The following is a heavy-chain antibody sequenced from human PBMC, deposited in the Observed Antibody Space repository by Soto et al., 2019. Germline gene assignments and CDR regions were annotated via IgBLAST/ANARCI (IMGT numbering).Heavy chain of an antibody. J-gene: IGHJ4*02. CDR3: VRDGSYCSGGTCYSNIYFDF. CDR2: ISYDGSLK. D-gene: IGHD2-15*01. CDR1: GFTFRNYA. V-gene: IGHV3-30-3*01. Sequence: QVQLVESGGGVVQPGRSLRLSCAASGFTFRNYAIHWVRRAPGKGLEWVAVISYDGSLKYYADSVKGRFTISRDNSKNTLYLQMDSLRAEDTALYYCVRDGSYCSGGTCYSNIYFDFWGQGTLVTVSS.